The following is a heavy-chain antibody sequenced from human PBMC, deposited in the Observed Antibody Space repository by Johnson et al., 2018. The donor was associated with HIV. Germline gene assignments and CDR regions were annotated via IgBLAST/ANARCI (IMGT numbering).Heavy chain of an antibody. J-gene: IGHJ3*01. CDR2: TRDKANSYTP. CDR3: TRVSLPPSYAFDF. CDR1: GFIFSDHY. V-gene: IGHV3-72*01. Sequence: VQLVESGGGLVKPGGSLRLSCVASGFIFSDHYMDWVRQAPGKGLEWVGRTRDKANSYTPDYAASVKGRFNISRDDSKNSLYLQMNSLKTEDTAVYYCTRVSLPPSYAFDFWGQGTMVTVSS.